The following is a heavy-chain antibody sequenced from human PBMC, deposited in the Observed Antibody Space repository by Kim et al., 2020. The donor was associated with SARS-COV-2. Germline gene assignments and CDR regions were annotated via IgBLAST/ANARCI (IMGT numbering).Heavy chain of an antibody. CDR3: ARGRGITRIVVVIRRQNWFDP. Sequence: RVTISVDTSKNQFSLKLSSVTAADTAVYYCARGRGITRIVVVIRRQNWFDPWGQGTLVTVSS. V-gene: IGHV4-34*01. J-gene: IGHJ5*02. D-gene: IGHD3-22*01.